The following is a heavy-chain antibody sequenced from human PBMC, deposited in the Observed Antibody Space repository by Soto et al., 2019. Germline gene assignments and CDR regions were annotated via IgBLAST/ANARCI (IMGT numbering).Heavy chain of an antibody. CDR2: IDISGSAI. Sequence: PVGSLRLSCVASGFTFSSYEMNWVRQASGKGLQWVSYIDISGSAIYYADSVKGRFTISRDNAKNSLYLQMNSLRAEDTAVYYCAKVARSSTTCFDYWGQGTLVTVSS. J-gene: IGHJ4*02. D-gene: IGHD2-2*01. CDR3: AKVARSSTTCFDY. V-gene: IGHV3-48*03. CDR1: GFTFSSYE.